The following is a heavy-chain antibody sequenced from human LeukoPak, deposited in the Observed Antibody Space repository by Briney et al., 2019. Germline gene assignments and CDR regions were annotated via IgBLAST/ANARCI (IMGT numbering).Heavy chain of an antibody. D-gene: IGHD1-26*01. CDR3: AKGKSGSYRYYYYYYGMDV. J-gene: IGHJ6*02. V-gene: IGHV3-30*18. CDR2: ISYDGSNK. CDR1: GFTFSSYG. Sequence: GRSLRLSCAASGFTFSSYGMHWVRQAPGKGLEWVAVISYDGSNKYYADSVKGRFTISRDNSKNTLYLQMNSLRAEDTAVYYCAKGKSGSYRYYYYYYGMDVWGQGTTVTVSS.